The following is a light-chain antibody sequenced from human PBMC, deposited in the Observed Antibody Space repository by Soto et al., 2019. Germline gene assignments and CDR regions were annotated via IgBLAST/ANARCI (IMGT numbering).Light chain of an antibody. CDR3: QQYNSYPWT. CDR2: DVS. Sequence: DIQMTPSPSPLSASVGARVTIACRASQSISGWLAWYQQKPGKAPKLLIYDVSSLESGVPSRFSGSGSGTEFTLAISSLQPDDFATYYCQQYNSYPWTFGQGTKV. V-gene: IGKV1-5*01. J-gene: IGKJ1*01. CDR1: QSISGW.